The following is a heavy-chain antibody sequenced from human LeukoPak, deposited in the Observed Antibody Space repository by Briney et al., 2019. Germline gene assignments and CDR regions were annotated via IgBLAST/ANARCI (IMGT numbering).Heavy chain of an antibody. CDR1: GGSISSGSYY. CDR3: ARLDWGSGFDY. V-gene: IGHV4-61*02. Sequence: SETLSLTCTVSGGSISSGSYYWSWIRQPAGKGLEWIGRIYTSGSTNYNPSLKSRVTILVDTSKNQFSLKLSSVTAADTAVYYCARLDWGSGFDYWGQGTLVTVSS. D-gene: IGHD7-27*01. J-gene: IGHJ4*02. CDR2: IYTSGST.